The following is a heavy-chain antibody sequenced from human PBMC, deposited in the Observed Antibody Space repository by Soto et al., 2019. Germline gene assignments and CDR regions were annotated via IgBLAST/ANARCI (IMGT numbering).Heavy chain of an antibody. CDR3: ARGGIAAAAPPDY. V-gene: IGHV4-59*08. CDR2: IYYSGST. J-gene: IGHJ4*02. CDR1: GGSISSYY. Sequence: SETLSLTCTVSGGSISSYYWSWIRQPPGKGLEWIGYIYYSGSTNYNPSLKSRVTISVDTSKNQFSLKLSSVTAADTAVYYCARGGIAAAAPPDYWGQGTLVTV. D-gene: IGHD6-13*01.